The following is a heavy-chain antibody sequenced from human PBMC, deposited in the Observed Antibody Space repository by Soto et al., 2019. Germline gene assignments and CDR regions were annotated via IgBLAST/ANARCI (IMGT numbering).Heavy chain of an antibody. J-gene: IGHJ6*02. CDR1: EGYSRGISGY. CDR3: ARSAAAGTSYYYYYGMDV. D-gene: IGHD6-13*01. CDR2: IYYSGST. V-gene: IGHV4-39*01. Sequence: SETMSHRYSVAEGYSRGISGYWVWIRQPPGKGLEWIGSIYYSGSTYYNPSLKSRVTISVDTSKNQFSLKLSSVTAADTAVYYCARSAAAGTSYYYYYGMDVWGQGTTVTVSS.